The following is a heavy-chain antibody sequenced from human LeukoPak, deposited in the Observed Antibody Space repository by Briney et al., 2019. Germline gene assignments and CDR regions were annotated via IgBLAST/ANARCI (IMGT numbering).Heavy chain of an antibody. CDR3: HMGEDGYSGNYGMDV. Sequence: GASVKVSCKASGGTFSSYAISWVRQAPGQGLEWMGRIIPIAGIVNYAQKFQGRVTIIADKSTSTAYMELSSLRSEDTAVYYCHMGEDGYSGNYGMDVWGQGTTVTVSS. CDR2: IIPIAGIV. J-gene: IGHJ6*02. D-gene: IGHD5-24*01. V-gene: IGHV1-69*04. CDR1: GGTFSSYA.